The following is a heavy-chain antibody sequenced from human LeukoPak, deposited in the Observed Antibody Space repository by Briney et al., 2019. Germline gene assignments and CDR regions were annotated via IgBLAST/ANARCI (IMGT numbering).Heavy chain of an antibody. CDR2: VDSKSGGT. Sequence: ASVQVSCKASGYIFTGYYMHWVRQAPGQGFEWLGRVDSKSGGTNYAQKFQGRVTMTRDTSISTVYMQLISLRSDDTAVYYCARARNHHDYRTSDYWFQGTLVTVSS. D-gene: IGHD3-16*01. V-gene: IGHV1-2*02. CDR1: GYIFTGYY. CDR3: ARARNHHDYRTSDY. J-gene: IGHJ4*02.